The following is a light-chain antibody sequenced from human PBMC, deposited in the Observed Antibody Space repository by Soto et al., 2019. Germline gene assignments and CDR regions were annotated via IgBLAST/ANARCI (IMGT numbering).Light chain of an antibody. J-gene: IGLJ3*02. CDR3: AAWDDSLSGV. V-gene: IGLV1-47*01. CDR2: RNN. Sequence: QSVLTQPPSASGTPGQRVTISCSGSSSNIGSNYVYWYQQLPGTAPKLLIYRNNQRPSGVPDRFSGSKSGTSASLAISGLRSVDEADYYCAAWDDSLSGVFGGGTKVTVL. CDR1: SSNIGSNY.